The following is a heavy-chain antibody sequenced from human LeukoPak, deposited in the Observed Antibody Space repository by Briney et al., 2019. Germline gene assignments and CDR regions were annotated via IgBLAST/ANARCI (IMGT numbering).Heavy chain of an antibody. J-gene: IGHJ5*02. V-gene: IGHV4-61*02. Sequence: SETLSLTCTVSGGSISSGSYYWSWIRQPAGKGLEWIGRIYTSGTTNYNPSLKSRVTMSVDTSKNQFSLKLGSVTAADTAVYYCARAGMTTVSPWGFDPWGQGTLVTVSS. D-gene: IGHD4-17*01. CDR1: GGSISSGSYY. CDR2: IYTSGTT. CDR3: ARAGMTTVSPWGFDP.